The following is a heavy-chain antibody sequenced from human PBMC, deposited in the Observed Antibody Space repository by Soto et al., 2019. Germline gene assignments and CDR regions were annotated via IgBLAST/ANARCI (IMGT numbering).Heavy chain of an antibody. Sequence: ASVKVSCKASGYTFTGYYMHWVRQAPGQGLEWMGWINPNSGGTNYAQKFQGWVTMTRDTSINTAYMELSRLRSDDTAVYYCAREGGYSGYVHYYGMDVWGQGTTVTVSS. CDR3: AREGGYSGYVHYYGMDV. CDR2: INPNSGGT. V-gene: IGHV1-2*04. J-gene: IGHJ6*02. CDR1: GYTFTGYY. D-gene: IGHD5-12*01.